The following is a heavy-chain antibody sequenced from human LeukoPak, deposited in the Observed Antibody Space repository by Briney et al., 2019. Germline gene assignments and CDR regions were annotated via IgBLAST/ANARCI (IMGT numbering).Heavy chain of an antibody. CDR2: INPNSGGT. Sequence: GASVKVSCNASGYTFTGYYMYWVRQAPGQGLEGRGGINPNSGGTKYAQKFQGRVTMTRDTSISKAYMELSRMRSDDTPVYYCARSLEGAYCGGDCDALIDYWGQGTLVTVSS. J-gene: IGHJ4*02. CDR1: GYTFTGYY. CDR3: ARSLEGAYCGGDCDALIDY. V-gene: IGHV1-2*02. D-gene: IGHD2-21*02.